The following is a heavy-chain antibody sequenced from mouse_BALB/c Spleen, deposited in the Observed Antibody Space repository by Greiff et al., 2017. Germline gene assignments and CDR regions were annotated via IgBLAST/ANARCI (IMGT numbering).Heavy chain of an antibody. D-gene: IGHD2-4*01. CDR3: ARGNLGLRRLSFAY. Sequence: QVQLKESGAELMKPGASVKISCKATGYTFSSYWIEWVKQRPGHGLEWIGEILPGSGSTNYNEKFKGKATFTADTSSNTAYMQLSSLTSEDSAVYYCARGNLGLRRLSFAYWGQGTLVTVSA. CDR2: ILPGSGST. V-gene: IGHV1-9*01. CDR1: GYTFSSYW. J-gene: IGHJ3*01.